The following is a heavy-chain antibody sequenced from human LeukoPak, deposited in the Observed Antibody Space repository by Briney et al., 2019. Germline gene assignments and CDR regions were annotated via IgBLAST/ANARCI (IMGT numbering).Heavy chain of an antibody. J-gene: IGHJ4*02. V-gene: IGHV4-34*01. D-gene: IGHD3-10*01. CDR3: ARRGSFTMVRGVITT. Sequence: SETLSLTCAVYGGSFTNYYWSWIRQPPGRGLEWIGEINHSGSTNYNPSLKSRVTISVDTSKNQFSLKLSSVTAADTAVYYCARRGSFTMVRGVITTWGQGTLVTVSS. CDR1: GGSFTNYY. CDR2: INHSGST.